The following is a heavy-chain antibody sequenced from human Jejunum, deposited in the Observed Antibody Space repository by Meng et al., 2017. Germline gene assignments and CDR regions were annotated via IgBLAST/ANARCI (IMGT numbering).Heavy chain of an antibody. CDR2: ISYDGGNK. CDR3: ANARRGLDF. CDR1: GFSFSTYA. Sequence: GGSLRLSCVASGFSFSTYAMHWVRQAPGKGLEWVAGISYDGGNKYYGDSVKGRFTSSRDNSKNTLYLQINNLRADDTAVYYCANARRGLDFWGQGTLVTVSS. D-gene: IGHD3-10*01. V-gene: IGHV3-30-3*01. J-gene: IGHJ4*02.